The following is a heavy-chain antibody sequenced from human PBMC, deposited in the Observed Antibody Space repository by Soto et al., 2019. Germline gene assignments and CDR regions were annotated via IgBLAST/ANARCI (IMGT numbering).Heavy chain of an antibody. J-gene: IGHJ4*02. V-gene: IGHV1-18*01. CDR2: ISAYNGNT. Sequence: ASVKVSCKASGYTFTSYGISWVRQAPGQGLEWMGWISAYNGNTNYAQKLQSRVTMTTDTSTSTAYMELRSLRSDDTAVYYCARGSLVVVTTSDPALLDYWGQGTLVTVSS. CDR1: GYTFTSYG. CDR3: ARGSLVVVTTSDPALLDY. D-gene: IGHD3-22*01.